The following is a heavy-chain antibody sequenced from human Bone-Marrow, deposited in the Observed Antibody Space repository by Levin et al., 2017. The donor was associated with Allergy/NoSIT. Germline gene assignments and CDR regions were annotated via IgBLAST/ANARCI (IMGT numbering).Heavy chain of an antibody. CDR1: GGSISSYY. J-gene: IGHJ2*01. CDR3: ARVGAVAGDLLYWYFDL. D-gene: IGHD6-19*01. CDR2: IYYSGST. V-gene: IGHV4-59*01. Sequence: SQTLSLTCTVSGGSISSYYWSWIRQPPGKGLEWIGYIYYSGSTNYNPSLKSRVTISVDTSKNQFSLKLSSVTAADTAVYYCARVGAVAGDLLYWYFDLWGRGTLVTVSS.